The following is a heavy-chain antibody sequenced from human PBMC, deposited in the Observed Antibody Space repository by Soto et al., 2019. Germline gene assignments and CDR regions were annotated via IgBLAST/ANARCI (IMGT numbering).Heavy chain of an antibody. CDR2: IYYSGST. CDR1: MESVKSGSYS. V-gene: IGHV4-61*01. J-gene: IGHJ4*02. CDR3: ARLRTYGDSSHYFDY. D-gene: IGHD4-17*01. Sequence: PSKTLSLTWTFSMESVKSGSYSSSWIHQPPGKGLEWIAYIYYSGSTNSSPSLKSRVTMSVDTSKNQFSLKLSSVTAADTAVYYCARLRTYGDSSHYFDYWGQGTMVTVSS.